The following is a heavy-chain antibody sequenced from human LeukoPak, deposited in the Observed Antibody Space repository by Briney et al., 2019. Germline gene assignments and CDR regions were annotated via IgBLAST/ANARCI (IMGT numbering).Heavy chain of an antibody. CDR3: ARLAVAGTGKWFDP. Sequence: SETLSLTCTVSGGSISSYYWSWIRQPPGKGLEWIGYIYYSGSTNYNPSLKSRVTISVDTSKNQFSLKLSSVTAADTAVYYCARLAVAGTGKWFDPWGQGTLVTVSS. CDR1: GGSISSYY. J-gene: IGHJ5*02. CDR2: IYYSGST. D-gene: IGHD6-19*01. V-gene: IGHV4-59*01.